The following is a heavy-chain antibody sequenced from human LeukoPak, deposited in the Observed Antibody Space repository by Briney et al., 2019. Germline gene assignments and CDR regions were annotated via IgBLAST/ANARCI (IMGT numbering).Heavy chain of an antibody. CDR3: ARDGSGYFDL. D-gene: IGHD2-2*03. J-gene: IGHJ2*01. Sequence: NPSETLSLTCTVSGVSISCYYWSWIRQPAGKGLEWIGRIYTSGSTNYNPSLKSRVTMSVDTSKNQFSLQLSSVTAADTAVYYCARDGSGYFDLRGRGTLVTVSS. CDR2: IYTSGST. CDR1: GVSISCYY. V-gene: IGHV4-4*07.